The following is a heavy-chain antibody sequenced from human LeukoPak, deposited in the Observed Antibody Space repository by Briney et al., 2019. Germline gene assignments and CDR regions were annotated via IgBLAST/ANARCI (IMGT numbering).Heavy chain of an antibody. D-gene: IGHD3-10*01. CDR1: GGSISSGSYY. CDR2: IYTSGST. V-gene: IGHV4-61*02. CDR3: ARGGDRSFDY. J-gene: IGHJ4*02. Sequence: SETLSLTCTVSGGSISSGSYYWSWIRQPAGKGLEWIGRIYTSGSTNYNPSLKSRVTISADTSKNQFSLKLSSVTAADTAVYYCARGGDRSFDYWGQGTLVTVSS.